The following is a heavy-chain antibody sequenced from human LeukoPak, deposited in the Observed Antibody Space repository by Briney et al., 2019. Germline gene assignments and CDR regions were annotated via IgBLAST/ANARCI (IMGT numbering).Heavy chain of an antibody. V-gene: IGHV1-69*05. D-gene: IGHD2-21*02. J-gene: IGHJ4*02. CDR1: GGTSNSHA. Sequence: GASVKVSCKASGGTSNSHAISWVRQAPGQGLEWMGGIIPIFGTANYAQKFQGRVTITTDESTSTAYMELSSLRSEDTAVYYCARGRHVLMVTPNFDHWGQGTLVTVSS. CDR3: ARGRHVLMVTPNFDH. CDR2: IIPIFGTA.